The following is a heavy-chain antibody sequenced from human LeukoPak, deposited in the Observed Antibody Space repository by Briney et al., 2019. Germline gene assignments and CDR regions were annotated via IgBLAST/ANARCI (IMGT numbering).Heavy chain of an antibody. V-gene: IGHV4-34*01. CDR2: INHSGST. J-gene: IGHJ4*02. CDR3: ARRNDFWSGYPFDY. CDR1: GGSFSGYC. D-gene: IGHD3-3*01. Sequence: SETLSLTCAVDGGSFSGYCWSWIRQPPGKGLEWIGEINHSGSTNYNPSLKSRVTISVDTSKNQFSLKLSSVTAADTAVYYCARRNDFWSGYPFDYWGQGTLVTVSS.